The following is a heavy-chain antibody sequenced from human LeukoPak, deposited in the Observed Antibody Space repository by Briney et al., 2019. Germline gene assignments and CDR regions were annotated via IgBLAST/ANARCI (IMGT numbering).Heavy chain of an antibody. CDR3: ARGAQTLARLGSSGLDY. Sequence: GGSLRLSCAASGFTFSSYVMHWVRQAPGKGLEWVAVISYDGSNKYYADSVKGRFTISRDNSKNTLYLQMNSLRAEDTAVYYCARGAQTLARLGSSGLDYWGQGTLVTISS. J-gene: IGHJ4*02. CDR2: ISYDGSNK. CDR1: GFTFSSYV. V-gene: IGHV3-30-3*01. D-gene: IGHD6-6*01.